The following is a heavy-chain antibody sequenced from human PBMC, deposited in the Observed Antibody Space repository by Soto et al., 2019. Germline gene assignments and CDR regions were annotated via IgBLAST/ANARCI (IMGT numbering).Heavy chain of an antibody. CDR2: IYYSGST. D-gene: IGHD2-2*01. CDR3: ARHMDAAMPFDY. V-gene: IGHV4-39*01. Sequence: QLQLQESGPGLVKPSETLSLTCTVSGGSISSSSYYWGWIRQPPGKGLEWIGSIYYSGSTYYNPSLKSRVTISVDTSKNQFSLKLSSVTAADTAVYYCARHMDAAMPFDYWGQGTLVTVSS. CDR1: GGSISSSSYY. J-gene: IGHJ4*02.